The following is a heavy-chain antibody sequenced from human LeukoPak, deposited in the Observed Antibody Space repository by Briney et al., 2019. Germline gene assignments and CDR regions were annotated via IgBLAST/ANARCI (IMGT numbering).Heavy chain of an antibody. J-gene: IGHJ6*03. CDR2: IYTSGST. Sequence: PSETLSLTCTVFGGSISSYYWSWIRQPAGKGLEWIGRIYTSGSTNYNPSLKSRVTMSVDTSKNQFSLKLSSVTAADTAVYYCARERYGSGSYYSDYYMDVWGKGTTVTISS. CDR3: ARERYGSGSYYSDYYMDV. CDR1: GGSISSYY. V-gene: IGHV4-4*07. D-gene: IGHD3-10*01.